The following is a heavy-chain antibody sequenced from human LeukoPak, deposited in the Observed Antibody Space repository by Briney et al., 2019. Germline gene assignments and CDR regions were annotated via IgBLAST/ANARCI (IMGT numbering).Heavy chain of an antibody. CDR1: GFTFRRYE. J-gene: IGHJ1*01. D-gene: IGHD3-10*01. CDR3: ARESSSDNDDYYHNPEYLQH. Sequence: PGGSLRLSCAASGFTFRRYEMNWVRQAPGKGLEWIAYISSSGNIIYYSDSVKGRFTISRDNANRSLYLQMNSLSAEDTAVYYCARESSSDNDDYYHNPEYLQHWGQGALVTVSS. V-gene: IGHV3-48*03. CDR2: ISSSGNII.